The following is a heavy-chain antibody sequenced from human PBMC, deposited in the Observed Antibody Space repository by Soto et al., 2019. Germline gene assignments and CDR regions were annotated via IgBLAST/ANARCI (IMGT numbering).Heavy chain of an antibody. J-gene: IGHJ6*02. CDR3: ARDPKYFYYGMDV. CDR2: INNDGSAV. V-gene: IGHV3-74*01. Sequence: GGSLRLSCEGSGFTFRNYWMHWVRQAPGKGLEWVLRINNDGSAVTYVDSVKGRLTISRDNAKNSLYLQMNSLRAEDTAVYYCARDPKYFYYGMDVWGQGTTVTVSS. CDR1: GFTFRNYW.